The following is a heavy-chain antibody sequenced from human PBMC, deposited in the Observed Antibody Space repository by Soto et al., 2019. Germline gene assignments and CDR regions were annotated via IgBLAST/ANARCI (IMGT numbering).Heavy chain of an antibody. CDR3: ARKAWVRFDF. V-gene: IGHV4-4*02. D-gene: IGHD3-16*01. CDR2: VFHSGGA. CDR1: GAPISGSGW. J-gene: IGHJ4*02. Sequence: SETLSLTCAVSGAPISGSGWWTGVRQPPGKGLEWIGEVFHSGGANYNPSLKSRVSMSVDTSRSQFSLELHSVTAADTAVYYCARKAWVRFDFWGQGIMVTVSS.